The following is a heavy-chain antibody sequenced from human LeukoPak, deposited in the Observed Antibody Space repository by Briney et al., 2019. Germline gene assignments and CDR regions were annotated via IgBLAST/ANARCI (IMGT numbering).Heavy chain of an antibody. Sequence: GGSLRLSCAASEFSVGSNYMTWVRQAPGKGLEWVSLIYSGGSTYYADSVKGRFTISRDNSKNTLYLQMNSLRAEDTAVYYCAKGGVGATAFDIWGQGTMVTVSS. V-gene: IGHV3-66*01. CDR1: EFSVGSNY. D-gene: IGHD1-26*01. CDR2: IYSGGST. J-gene: IGHJ3*02. CDR3: AKGGVGATAFDI.